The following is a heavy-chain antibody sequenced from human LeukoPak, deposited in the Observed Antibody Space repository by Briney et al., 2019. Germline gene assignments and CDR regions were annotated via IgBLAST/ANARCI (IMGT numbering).Heavy chain of an antibody. V-gene: IGHV3-7*01. CDR1: GFTLSSYW. CDR3: ARDRYFDWLAGYYYYYYYMDV. J-gene: IGHJ6*03. CDR2: IKQGGSEK. Sequence: PGGSLRLSCAASGFTLSSYWMSWVRQAPGKGLEGVANIKQGGSEKYYVDSVKGRFTISRDNAKNSLYLQMNSLRAEDTAVYYCARDRYFDWLAGYYYYYYYMDVWGKGTTVTVSS. D-gene: IGHD3-9*01.